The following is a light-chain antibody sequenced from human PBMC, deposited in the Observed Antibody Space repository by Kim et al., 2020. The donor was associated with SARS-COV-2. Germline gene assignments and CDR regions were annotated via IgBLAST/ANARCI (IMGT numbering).Light chain of an antibody. V-gene: IGKV1-39*01. Sequence: SASGGDRVTNTCRASQSISSYLNWYQQKPGKAPKRHIYAASSLQSGVPSRFSDSGSGTDFTLTISSLQPEDFATYYCQQSYSTPQSFGQGTKLEI. CDR1: QSISSY. CDR3: QQSYSTPQS. CDR2: AAS. J-gene: IGKJ2*03.